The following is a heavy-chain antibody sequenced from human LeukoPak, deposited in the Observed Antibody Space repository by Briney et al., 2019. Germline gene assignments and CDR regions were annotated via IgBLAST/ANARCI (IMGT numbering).Heavy chain of an antibody. D-gene: IGHD5-12*01. Sequence: ASVKVSCKASGGTFSSYAISWVRQAPGQGLEWMGGIIPIFGTANYAQKFQGRVTITADESTSTAYMELSSLRSEDTAVYYCASRWGSKQVATEGWGQGTLVIVSS. CDR1: GGTFSSYA. J-gene: IGHJ4*02. CDR2: IIPIFGTA. V-gene: IGHV1-69*13. CDR3: ASRWGSKQVATEG.